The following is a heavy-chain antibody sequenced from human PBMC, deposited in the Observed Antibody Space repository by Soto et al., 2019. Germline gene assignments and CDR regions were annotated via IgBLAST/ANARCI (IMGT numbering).Heavy chain of an antibody. CDR3: ARDPRRGGLVADI. CDR1: GFTFSSYW. Sequence: GGSLRLSCVASGFTFSSYWMHWVRQAPGKGLVWVSRFNGDGSGTDYADSVKGRFTISRDNAKNTLYLQMNSLRVEDTAVYYCARDPRRGGLVADIGGQGTMVTVSS. J-gene: IGHJ3*02. CDR2: FNGDGSGT. D-gene: IGHD6-6*01. V-gene: IGHV3-74*01.